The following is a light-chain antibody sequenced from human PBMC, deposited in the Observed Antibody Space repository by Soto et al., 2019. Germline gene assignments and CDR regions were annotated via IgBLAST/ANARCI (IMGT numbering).Light chain of an antibody. CDR3: HQYNNWPLT. CDR1: QSVSSN. J-gene: IGKJ1*01. CDR2: GAS. V-gene: IGKV3-15*01. Sequence: EVAVTQSPATLSVSPGERVTLSCRASQSVSSNLAWYQQKPGRAPRLLIYGASTRATGIPARFSGSGSGTEFTLTISSVQSEDCAVYYCHQYNNWPLTFGRGTKVEIK.